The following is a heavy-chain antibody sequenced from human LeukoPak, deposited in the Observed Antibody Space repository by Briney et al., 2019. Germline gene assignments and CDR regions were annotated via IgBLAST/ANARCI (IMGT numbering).Heavy chain of an antibody. CDR2: ISSSGNTI. J-gene: IGHJ4*02. Sequence: GGSLRLSCAASGFTFDDHGMSWIRQAPGKGLEWVSYISSSGNTIYYADSVKGRFTISRDNAKNSLYLQMNSLRAEDTAVYYCARDPGNSGYPDYWGQGTLVTVSS. CDR3: ARDPGNSGYPDY. D-gene: IGHD5-12*01. CDR1: GFTFDDHG. V-gene: IGHV3-11*04.